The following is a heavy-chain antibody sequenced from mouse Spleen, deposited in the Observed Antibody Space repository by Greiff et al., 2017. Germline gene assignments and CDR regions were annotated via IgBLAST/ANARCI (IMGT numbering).Heavy chain of an antibody. CDR2: ISSGGSYT. D-gene: IGHD2-4*01. V-gene: IGHV5-6*01. Sequence: EVQLQESGGDLVKPGGSLKLSCAASGFTFSSYGMSWVRQTPDKRLEWVATISSGGSYTYYPDSVKGRFTISRDNAKNTLYLQMSSLKSEDTAMYYCARHGYDYDYFDYWGQGTTLTVSS. CDR1: GFTFSSYG. J-gene: IGHJ2*01. CDR3: ARHGYDYDYFDY.